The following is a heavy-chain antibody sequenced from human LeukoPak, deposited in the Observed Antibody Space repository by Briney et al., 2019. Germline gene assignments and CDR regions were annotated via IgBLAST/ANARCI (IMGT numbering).Heavy chain of an antibody. CDR1: GDSISSGGYY. J-gene: IGHJ4*02. D-gene: IGHD5-12*01. V-gene: IGHV4-31*03. CDR2: IYNSAST. CDR3: ARGVATNGNFDY. Sequence: SETLSLTCTVSGDSISSGGYYWGWIRQHPWKGLEWIGYIYNSASTYYNPSLRSRVIISIDTSKNQFSLRLSSVNVADTAVYYCARGVATNGNFDYWGEGSLVTVSS.